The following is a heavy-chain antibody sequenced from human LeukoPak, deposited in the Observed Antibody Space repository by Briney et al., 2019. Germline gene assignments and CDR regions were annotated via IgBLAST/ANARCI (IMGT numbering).Heavy chain of an antibody. CDR2: ISYDGSNK. CDR3: AREEWYYFDY. Sequence: GGSLRPSCAASGFTFSSYSMNWVRQAPGKGLEWVAVISYDGSNKYYVDSVKGRFTIARDNSKNTVYLQMNSLRAEDMAVYYCAREEWYYFDYWGQGTLVTVSS. J-gene: IGHJ4*02. D-gene: IGHD3-3*01. V-gene: IGHV3-30*03. CDR1: GFTFSSYS.